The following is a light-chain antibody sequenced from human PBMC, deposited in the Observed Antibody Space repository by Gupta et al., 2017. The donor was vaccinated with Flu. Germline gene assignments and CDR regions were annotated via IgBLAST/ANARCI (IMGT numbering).Light chain of an antibody. CDR1: QNINSY. J-gene: IGKJ2*01. V-gene: IGKV1-39*01. Sequence: DIRMTQSTSSLSASVGDRVSITCRPSQNINSYLNWYHQRPGKAPKRLIYAASSLQTGVPSRFSGGASGTDFILTIRSLQPEDFAIYFCQQSYTSPFNFGQGTRLE. CDR3: QQSYTSPFN. CDR2: AAS.